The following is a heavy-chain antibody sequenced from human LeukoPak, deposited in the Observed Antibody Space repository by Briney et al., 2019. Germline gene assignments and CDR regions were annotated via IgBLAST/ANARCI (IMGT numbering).Heavy chain of an antibody. CDR2: INHSGST. J-gene: IGHJ5*02. CDR1: GGSFSGYY. Sequence: PSETLSLTCAVYGGSFSGYYWSWVRQPPGKGLEWIGEINHSGSTNYNTSLTSRVTISVDTSKNQFSLKVSSLTAADTAVYYCARGFSPGLRFDPWGQGTLVTLSS. CDR3: ARGFSPGLRFDP. V-gene: IGHV4-34*01. D-gene: IGHD5-12*01.